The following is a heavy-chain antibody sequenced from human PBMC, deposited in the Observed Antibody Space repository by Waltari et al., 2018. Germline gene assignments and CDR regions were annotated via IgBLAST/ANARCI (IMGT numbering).Heavy chain of an antibody. V-gene: IGHV3-21*01. D-gene: IGHD4-17*01. CDR3: ARDREDYGDREYYFDY. Sequence: EVQLVESGGGLVKPGGSLRLSCAASGFTFSSYSMNWVRQAPGKGLEWVSSISSSSSYIYYADSVKGRFTISRDNAKNSLYLQMNSLRAEDTAVYYCARDREDYGDREYYFDYWGQGTLVTVSS. J-gene: IGHJ4*02. CDR2: ISSSSSYI. CDR1: GFTFSSYS.